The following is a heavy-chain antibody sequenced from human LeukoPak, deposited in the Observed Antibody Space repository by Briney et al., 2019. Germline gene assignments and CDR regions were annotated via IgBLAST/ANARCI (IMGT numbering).Heavy chain of an antibody. Sequence: GGSLRLSCAASGFTVSSNYMSWVRQAPGKGLEWVSVIYSGGSAYYADSVKGRFAISRDNSKNTLYLQMNSLRAEDTAVYYCARGLAYCGGDCYSRFDYWGQGTLVTVSS. V-gene: IGHV3-53*05. D-gene: IGHD2-21*02. CDR1: GFTVSSNY. CDR2: IYSGGSA. J-gene: IGHJ4*02. CDR3: ARGLAYCGGDCYSRFDY.